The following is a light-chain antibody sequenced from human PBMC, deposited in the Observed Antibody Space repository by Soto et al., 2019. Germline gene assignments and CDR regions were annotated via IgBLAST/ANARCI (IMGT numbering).Light chain of an antibody. J-gene: IGLJ3*02. V-gene: IGLV4-69*01. CDR1: SGHSSYA. CDR2: LNSDGSH. CDR3: QTWGTGIRV. Sequence: QSVLTQSPSASASLGASVKLTCTLSSGHSSYAIAWHQQQPEKGPRYLMKLNSDGSHSKGDGIPDRFSGSSSGAERYLTISSLQSEYEADYDWQTWGTGIRVFGGGTKLTVL.